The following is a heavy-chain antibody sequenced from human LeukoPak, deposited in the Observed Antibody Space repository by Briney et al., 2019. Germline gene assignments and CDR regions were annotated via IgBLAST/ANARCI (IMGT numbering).Heavy chain of an antibody. CDR3: ARPKGSLYNSPFDP. J-gene: IGHJ5*02. CDR1: GFTFSDYS. V-gene: IGHV3-48*01. D-gene: IGHD5-24*01. CDR2: ISSSSSIM. Sequence: GGSLRLSCAASGFTFSDYSMNWVRQAPGKGLEWVSYISSSSSIMYYADSVKGRFTISRDNAKNSLYLQMNSLRAEDTAVYYCARPKGSLYNSPFDPWGQGTLVTVSS.